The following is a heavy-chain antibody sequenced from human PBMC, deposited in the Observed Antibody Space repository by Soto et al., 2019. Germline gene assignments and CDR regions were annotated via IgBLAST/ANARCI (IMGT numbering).Heavy chain of an antibody. J-gene: IGHJ4*02. V-gene: IGHV1-3*01. CDR2: INAGNGNT. D-gene: IGHD3-10*01. Sequence: ASVKVSCKASGYTFTSYAMHWVRQAPGQRLEWMGWINAGNGNTKYSQKFQGRVTITRDTSASTAYMELSSLRSEDTAVYYCARSYLGTYYFDYWGQGTLVTVSS. CDR1: GYTFTSYA. CDR3: ARSYLGTYYFDY.